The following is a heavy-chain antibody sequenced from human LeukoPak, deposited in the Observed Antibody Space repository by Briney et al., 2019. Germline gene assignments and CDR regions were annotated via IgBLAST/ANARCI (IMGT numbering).Heavy chain of an antibody. CDR2: ISGTGDST. Sequence: GGSLRLSCAASGFIFTNYAMSWVRQAPGKGLQWVSTISGTGDSTYYADSVKGRFTISRDNSKNTLYLQMNSLRAEDTAVYYCARVLRYCSGGNCYSGGLGYMDVWGKGTTVTISS. D-gene: IGHD2-15*01. CDR1: GFIFTNYA. J-gene: IGHJ6*03. V-gene: IGHV3-23*01. CDR3: ARVLRYCSGGNCYSGGLGYMDV.